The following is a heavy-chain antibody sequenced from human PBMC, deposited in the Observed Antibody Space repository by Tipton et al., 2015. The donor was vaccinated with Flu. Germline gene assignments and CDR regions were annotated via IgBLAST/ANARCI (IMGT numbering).Heavy chain of an antibody. CDR3: AKDPFYDSSGYYYDY. CDR2: ISGSGGST. V-gene: IGHV3-23*01. CDR1: GFTFRSYA. J-gene: IGHJ4*02. Sequence: GSLRLSCAASGFTFRSYAMSWVRQAPGRGLEWVSAISGSGGSTYYADSVKGRFTISRDNSKSTLYLQMNSLRAEDTAVYYCAKDPFYDSSGYYYDYWGQGTLVTVSS. D-gene: IGHD3-22*01.